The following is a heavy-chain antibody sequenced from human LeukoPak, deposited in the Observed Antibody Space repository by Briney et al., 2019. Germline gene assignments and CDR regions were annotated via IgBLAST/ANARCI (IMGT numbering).Heavy chain of an antibody. CDR1: GYIFTSYY. Sequence: ASVKVSCKASGYIFTSYYMHWVRQAPGQGLEWMGVINSGGGSTGYAQKFQGRLTMTRDTSTGTVYMELSSLRSEDTAVYYCAREGSLISSALDYWGQGTLVTVSS. D-gene: IGHD3-10*01. J-gene: IGHJ4*02. V-gene: IGHV1-46*01. CDR2: INSGGGST. CDR3: AREGSLISSALDY.